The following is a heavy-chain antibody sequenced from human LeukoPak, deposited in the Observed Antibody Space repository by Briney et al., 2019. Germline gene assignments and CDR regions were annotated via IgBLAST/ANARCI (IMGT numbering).Heavy chain of an antibody. Sequence: AETLSLTCTVSGLPLSTYYWSELRQPPGKGLEWIGYIYYSGSTNYTLSLKSRVTISIDTSKNLLPLTVSAVSAADTPVCYCARQGLKPTSFYYYMDVWGKGTTVTVPS. D-gene: IGHD3/OR15-3a*01. J-gene: IGHJ6*03. CDR1: GLPLSTYY. CDR2: IYYSGST. CDR3: ARQGLKPTSFYYYMDV. V-gene: IGHV4-59*08.